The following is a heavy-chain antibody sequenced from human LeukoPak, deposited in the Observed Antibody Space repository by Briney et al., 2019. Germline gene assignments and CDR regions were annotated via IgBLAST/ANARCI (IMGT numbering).Heavy chain of an antibody. CDR3: ARVGPTFDY. CDR1: GGSISSSSYY. Sequence: PSETLSLTCTVSGGSISSSSYYWGWIRQPPGKGLEWIGSIYYSGSTYYNPSLKSRVTISVDTSKNQFSLKLSSVTAADTAVYYCARVGPTFDYWGQGTLVTVSP. CDR2: IYYSGST. V-gene: IGHV4-39*01. J-gene: IGHJ4*02.